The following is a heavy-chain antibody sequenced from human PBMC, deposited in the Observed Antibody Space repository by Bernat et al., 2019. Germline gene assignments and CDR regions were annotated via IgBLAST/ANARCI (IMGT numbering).Heavy chain of an antibody. J-gene: IGHJ6*02. V-gene: IGHV3-48*03. CDR3: AREIEVAAAGTQIYYYYYGMDV. CDR1: GFTFSGYE. CDR2: ITSSGSSTI. Sequence: EVQLVESGGGLVQPGGSLRLSCAASGFTFSGYEMNWVRQAPGRGLEWVSYITSSGSSTIYYADSVKGRFTISRDNAKNSLYLQMNSLRAEDTAVYYCAREIEVAAAGTQIYYYYYGMDVWGQGTTVTVSS. D-gene: IGHD6-13*01.